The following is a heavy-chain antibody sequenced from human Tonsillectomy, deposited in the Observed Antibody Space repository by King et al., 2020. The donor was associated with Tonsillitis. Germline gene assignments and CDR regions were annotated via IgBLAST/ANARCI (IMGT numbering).Heavy chain of an antibody. CDR1: GFSFSGYA. CDR3: AKAMVVTGLLDS. J-gene: IGHJ4*02. D-gene: IGHD2-21*02. V-gene: IGHV3-23*04. Sequence: VQLVESGGGLVQPGGSLRLSCAASGFSFSGYAMSWVRQAPGKGLEWVSGVSNSGGVTYYADSVKGRFTISRDNSKNTLYLQMNSLRAEEPALYYCAKAMVVTGLLDSWGQGTLVTVSS. CDR2: VSNSGGVT.